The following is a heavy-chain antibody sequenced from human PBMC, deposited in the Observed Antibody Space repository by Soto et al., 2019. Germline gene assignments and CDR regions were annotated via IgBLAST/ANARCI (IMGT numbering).Heavy chain of an antibody. CDR3: ARVGEILARSHGMDV. CDR2: TRNKANSYTT. Sequence: PGGSLRLSCAASGFTFSDHYMDWVRQAPGKGLEWVGRTRNKANSYTTEYAASVKGRFTISRDDSKNSLYLQMNSLKTEDTAVYYCARVGEILARSHGMDVWGQGTTVTVSS. D-gene: IGHD3-16*01. J-gene: IGHJ6*02. CDR1: GFTFSDHY. V-gene: IGHV3-72*01.